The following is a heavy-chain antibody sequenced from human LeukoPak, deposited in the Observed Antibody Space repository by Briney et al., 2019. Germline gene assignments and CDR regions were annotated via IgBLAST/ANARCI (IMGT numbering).Heavy chain of an antibody. CDR3: ARDRSGGYFDY. V-gene: IGHV3-11*06. CDR1: GFTFSAYY. Sequence: GGSLRLSCAASGFTFSAYYMNWIRQVPGKGLEWVSYISTTSSYTNYADPVKGRFTISRDDAKSSLYLQMNSLRADDTAVYYCARDRSGGYFDYWGQGTLVTVSS. J-gene: IGHJ4*03. D-gene: IGHD3-10*01. CDR2: ISTTSSYT.